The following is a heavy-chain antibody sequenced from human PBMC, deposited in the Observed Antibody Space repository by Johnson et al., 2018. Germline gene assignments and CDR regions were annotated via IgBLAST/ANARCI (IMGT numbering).Heavy chain of an antibody. CDR1: GFTFSNYA. V-gene: IGHV3-23*04. D-gene: IGHD2-15*01. CDR2: VSGSGGST. CDR3: ANVVAPTRLDAFDI. J-gene: IGHJ3*02. Sequence: VQLVQSGGGLVQPGGSLRLSCAASGFTFSNYAMNWVRQAPGKGLEWVSTVSGSGGSTYSADSVKGRFTIARDNSKNTLYLQMNSLRAEDTALYFCANVVAPTRLDAFDIWGQGTMVTVSS.